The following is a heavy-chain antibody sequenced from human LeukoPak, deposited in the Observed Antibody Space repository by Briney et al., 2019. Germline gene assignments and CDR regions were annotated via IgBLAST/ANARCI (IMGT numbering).Heavy chain of an antibody. CDR3: AKHYGSGSHDAFDI. V-gene: IGHV3-48*03. Sequence: WGSLRLSCAASGFTFSSYEMNWVRQAPGKGLEWLSYISSSVSPIYYADSVKGRFTISRDNSKNTLYLQMNSLRAEDTAVYYCAKHYGSGSHDAFDIWGQGTMVTVSS. CDR1: GFTFSSYE. J-gene: IGHJ3*02. CDR2: ISSSVSPI. D-gene: IGHD3-10*01.